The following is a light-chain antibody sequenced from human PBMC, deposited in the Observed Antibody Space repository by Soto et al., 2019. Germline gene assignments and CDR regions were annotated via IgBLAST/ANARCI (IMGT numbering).Light chain of an antibody. Sequence: DIQMTQSPSSLSASVGDRVTITCRASQSITNYLNWYQQKPGKAPKLLMYAASSLQSGVPSRFSGSGSGTDFTLTISSLQPEDFATYYCQQTYSMPWTFGQGTKVEIK. CDR2: AAS. CDR1: QSITNY. CDR3: QQTYSMPWT. J-gene: IGKJ1*01. V-gene: IGKV1-39*01.